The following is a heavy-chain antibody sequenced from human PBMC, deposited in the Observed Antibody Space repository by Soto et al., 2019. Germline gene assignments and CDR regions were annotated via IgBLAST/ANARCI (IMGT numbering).Heavy chain of an antibody. J-gene: IGHJ5*02. CDR2: ISGSGGST. Sequence: GGSLRLSCAASGFTFSSYAMSWVRQAPGKGLEWVSAISGSGGSTYYADSVKGRITISRDNSKNTLYLQMNSLRAVDTAVYYCAKDLFYDFWSGRNWFDPWGQGTLVTVSS. CDR3: AKDLFYDFWSGRNWFDP. D-gene: IGHD3-3*01. V-gene: IGHV3-23*01. CDR1: GFTFSSYA.